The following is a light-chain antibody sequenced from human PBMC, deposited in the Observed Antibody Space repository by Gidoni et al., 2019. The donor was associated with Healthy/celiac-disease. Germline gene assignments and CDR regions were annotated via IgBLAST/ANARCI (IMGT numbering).Light chain of an antibody. J-gene: IGLJ2*01. CDR2: QDS. Sequence: SYELTQPPSVSVSPGQTASITCSGDKLGDKYACWYQQKPGQYPVLVIYQDSKRPSGIPERFSGSNSGNKATLTISGTQAMDEADYYCQAWDSSTPVVFGGGTKLTV. V-gene: IGLV3-1*01. CDR1: KLGDKY. CDR3: QAWDSSTPVV.